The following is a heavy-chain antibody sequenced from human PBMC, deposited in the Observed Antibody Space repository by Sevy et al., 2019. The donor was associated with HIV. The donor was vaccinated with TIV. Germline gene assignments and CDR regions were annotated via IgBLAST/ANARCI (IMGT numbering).Heavy chain of an antibody. CDR1: GGSISSGGYY. CDR2: IYYSGST. Sequence: SETLSLTCTVSGGSISSGGYYWSWIRQHPGKGLEWIGYIYYSGSTYYNPSPKSRVTISVDTSKNQFSLKLSSVTAADTAVYYCARAFKLPGIAAGGLDYWGQGTLVTVSS. CDR3: ARAFKLPGIAAGGLDY. J-gene: IGHJ4*02. D-gene: IGHD6-13*01. V-gene: IGHV4-31*03.